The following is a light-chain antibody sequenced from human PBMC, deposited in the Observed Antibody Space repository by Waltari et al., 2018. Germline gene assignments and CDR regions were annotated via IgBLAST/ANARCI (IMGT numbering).Light chain of an antibody. CDR2: KVN. CDR1: SSDVGFYDF. Sequence: QSALTQPASVSGSPGQSITISCTGTSSDVGFYDFVSWFQQHPAKAPKVMIYKVNNRPSGVSNRCSGSKSANPASLTISGLQAEDEADYYCSSYTRRSYWVFGGGTQLTVL. J-gene: IGLJ3*02. V-gene: IGLV2-14*01. CDR3: SSYTRRSYWV.